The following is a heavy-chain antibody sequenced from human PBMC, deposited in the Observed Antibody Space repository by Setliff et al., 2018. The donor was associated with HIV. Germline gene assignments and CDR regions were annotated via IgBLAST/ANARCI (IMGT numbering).Heavy chain of an antibody. V-gene: IGHV4-39*01. J-gene: IGHJ4*02. CDR1: GGSISSSSYY. Sequence: SETLSLTCTVSGGSISSSSYYWGWVRQPPGKGLEWIGTIYYSGSTYYNPSLRSRVTISVDTSRNQFSLRLSSVTAADTAFYYCARQNPASVPASSPDYWGQGTLVTVSS. CDR3: ARQNPASVPASSPDY. D-gene: IGHD2-2*01. CDR2: IYYSGST.